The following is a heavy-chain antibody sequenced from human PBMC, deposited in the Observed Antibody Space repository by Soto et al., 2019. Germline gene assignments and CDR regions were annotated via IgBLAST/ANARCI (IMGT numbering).Heavy chain of an antibody. D-gene: IGHD3-22*01. CDR1: GGSSVDVGGC. J-gene: IGHJ4*01. CDR3: ARVRGKYYDRRGYYHTSDY. Sequence: LCVRKTVAGGSSVDVGGCWICNRQHPGKGLEWIGYIYYSGSTYYNPSLKSRVTISVDTSKNQFSLKLSSVTAADTAVYDCARVRGKYYDRRGYYHTSDYWGHRTLVPVS. CDR2: IYYSGST. V-gene: IGHV4-31*02.